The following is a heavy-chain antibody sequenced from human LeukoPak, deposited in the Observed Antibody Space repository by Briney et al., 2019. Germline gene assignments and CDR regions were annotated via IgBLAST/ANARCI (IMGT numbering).Heavy chain of an antibody. Sequence: GGSLRLSCAASGFTLSKYWMLWVRQAPGKGLESVSRINTDGTVTTYADSVKGRFTVSRDNADDTMFLQMNSVRDEDTAVYYCATKQWLAPPPDSWGQGTPVTVSS. V-gene: IGHV3-74*01. D-gene: IGHD6-19*01. J-gene: IGHJ4*02. CDR3: ATKQWLAPPPDS. CDR1: GFTLSKYW. CDR2: INTDGTVT.